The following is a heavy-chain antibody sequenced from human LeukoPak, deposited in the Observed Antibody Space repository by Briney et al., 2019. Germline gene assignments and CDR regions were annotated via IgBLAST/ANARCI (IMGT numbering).Heavy chain of an antibody. Sequence: GGSLRLSCAASGFTFSSNAMNWVRQAPGKGLEWVSSISMSSTYIYYADSVKGRFTISRDNAKNSLYLQMDSLRDEDTAVYYCTMAPYSSGWYTVDFWGQGTLVTVSS. CDR3: TMAPYSSGWYTVDF. CDR2: ISMSSTYI. D-gene: IGHD6-19*01. V-gene: IGHV3-21*01. J-gene: IGHJ4*02. CDR1: GFTFSSNA.